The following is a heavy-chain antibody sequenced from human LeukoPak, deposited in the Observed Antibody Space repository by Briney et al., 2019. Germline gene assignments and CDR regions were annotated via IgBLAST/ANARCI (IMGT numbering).Heavy chain of an antibody. CDR2: ISGGGEST. J-gene: IGHJ4*02. V-gene: IGHV3-23*01. D-gene: IGHD3-16*02. Sequence: GGSLRLSCAASGLTFSSYVMSWVRQAPGKGLEWVSVISGGGESTYYADSVKGRFTFSRDNSKNTVYLQMDSLRVEDTAVYYCARRGGNYPFFDYWGQGTLVTVSS. CDR1: GLTFSSYV. CDR3: ARRGGNYPFFDY.